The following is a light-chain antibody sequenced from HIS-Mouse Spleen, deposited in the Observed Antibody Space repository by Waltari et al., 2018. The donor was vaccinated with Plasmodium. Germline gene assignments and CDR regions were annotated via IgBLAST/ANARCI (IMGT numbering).Light chain of an antibody. Sequence: EIVITQSTPTLSVSPGESATLPCSASQSVSSNLAWYQQKPGQAPRLLIYGASTRATGIPARFSGSGSGTEFTLTISSLQSEDFAVYYCQQYNNWSFTFGPGTKVEIK. CDR3: QQYNNWSFT. V-gene: IGKV3-15*01. CDR1: QSVSSN. CDR2: GAS. J-gene: IGKJ3*01.